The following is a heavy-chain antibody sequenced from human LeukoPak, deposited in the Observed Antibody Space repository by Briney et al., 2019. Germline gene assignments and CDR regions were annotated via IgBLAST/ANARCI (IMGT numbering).Heavy chain of an antibody. Sequence: SETLSLTCAVYGGSFSGYYWSWIRQPPGKGLEWIGEINHSGSTNYNPSLKSRVTISVDTSKNQFSLKLSSVTAADTAVYYCARSLGTILNYYGMDVWGQGTTVTVSS. V-gene: IGHV4-34*01. CDR1: GGSFSGYY. CDR2: INHSGST. D-gene: IGHD5-12*01. CDR3: ARSLGTILNYYGMDV. J-gene: IGHJ6*02.